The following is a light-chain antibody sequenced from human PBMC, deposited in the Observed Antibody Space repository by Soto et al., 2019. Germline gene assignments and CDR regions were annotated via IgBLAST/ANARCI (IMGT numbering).Light chain of an antibody. CDR1: QSVSSN. CDR3: QEYYNWPQLT. V-gene: IGKV3-15*01. Sequence: EIVMTQSPATLSVSPGERATLSCWASQSVSSNLAWYQQKPGQAPRLLIYAASTRATGIPARFSGSRSGTEFTLTISRLQSEDFAVYCCQEYYNWPQLTFGGGTKVEIK. CDR2: AAS. J-gene: IGKJ4*01.